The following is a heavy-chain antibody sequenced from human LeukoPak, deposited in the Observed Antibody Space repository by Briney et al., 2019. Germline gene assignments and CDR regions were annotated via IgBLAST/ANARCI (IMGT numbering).Heavy chain of an antibody. CDR1: GFTFSDYY. CDR2: ISSSGSTI. V-gene: IGHV3-11*01. J-gene: IGHJ4*02. D-gene: IGHD3-22*01. CDR3: ARDSPYYDSSGYPDY. Sequence: GGSLRLSCAASGFTFSDYYMSWIRQAPGKGLEWVSYISSSGSTIYYADSVKGRFTISRDNAKNSLYLQMNSLRAEDTAVYYCARDSPYYDSSGYPDYWGQGTLVTVSS.